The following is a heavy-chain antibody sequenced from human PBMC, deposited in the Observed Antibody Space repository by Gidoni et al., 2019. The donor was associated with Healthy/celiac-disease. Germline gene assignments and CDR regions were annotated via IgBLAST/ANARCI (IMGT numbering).Heavy chain of an antibody. CDR2: IIPIFGTA. Sequence: QVQLVQSGAEVKKPGSSVKVSCKASGGTFSSYAISWVRQAPGQGLEWMGGIIPIFGTANYAQKFQGRVTITADESTSTAYMELSSLRSEDTAVYYCARENYDMLTGYHYYYMDVWGKGTTVTVSS. J-gene: IGHJ6*03. CDR3: ARENYDMLTGYHYYYMDV. D-gene: IGHD3-9*01. V-gene: IGHV1-69*01. CDR1: GGTFSSYA.